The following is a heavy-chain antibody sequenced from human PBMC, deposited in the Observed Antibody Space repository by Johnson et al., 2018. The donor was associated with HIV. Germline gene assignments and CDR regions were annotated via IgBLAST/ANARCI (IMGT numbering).Heavy chain of an antibody. D-gene: IGHD6-13*01. Sequence: VQLVESGGGLVKPGGSLRVSCVASGFTFSEYYMSWIRQAPGKGLEWVSYISSSGRTIYYADSVKGRFTISRDNSKNTLYLQMNSLRAEDTAVYYCAREGGYSSSWYGGYGREDAFDIWGQGTMVTVSS. CDR1: GFTFSEYY. J-gene: IGHJ3*02. CDR3: AREGGYSSSWYGGYGREDAFDI. CDR2: ISSSGRTI. V-gene: IGHV3-11*04.